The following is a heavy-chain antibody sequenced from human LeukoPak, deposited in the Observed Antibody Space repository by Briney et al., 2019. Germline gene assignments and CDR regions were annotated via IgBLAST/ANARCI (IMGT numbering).Heavy chain of an antibody. CDR3: ARVMYYDILTGYYYYYYYMDV. V-gene: IGHV1-3*03. D-gene: IGHD3-9*01. Sequence: ASVKVSCKASGYTFTSYAMHWVRQAPGQRLEWMGWINAGNGNTKYSQEFQGRVTITRDTSASTAYMELSSLRSEDTAVYYCARVMYYDILTGYYYYYYYMDVWGKGTTVTISS. CDR2: INAGNGNT. CDR1: GYTFTSYA. J-gene: IGHJ6*03.